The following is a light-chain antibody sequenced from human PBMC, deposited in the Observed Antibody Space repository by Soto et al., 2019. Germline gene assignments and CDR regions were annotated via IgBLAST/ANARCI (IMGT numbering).Light chain of an antibody. Sequence: QPVLTQPPSASGTPGQRVTISCSGSSSNIGSNYVYWYQQLPGTAPKLLIYSNNQRPSGVPDRFSGSKSGTSASLAISGLRSEDEADYYCAAWDDSLNGVIFGGGTKLTVL. CDR1: SSNIGSNY. J-gene: IGLJ2*01. CDR3: AAWDDSLNGVI. CDR2: SNN. V-gene: IGLV1-47*02.